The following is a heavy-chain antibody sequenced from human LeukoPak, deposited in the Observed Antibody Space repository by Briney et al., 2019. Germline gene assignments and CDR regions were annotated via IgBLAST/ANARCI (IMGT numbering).Heavy chain of an antibody. CDR3: ARTVAATSGLFSLGY. CDR1: GDSISNSNW. V-gene: IGHV4/OR15-8*02. D-gene: IGHD6-19*01. CDR2: ISHSGNI. Sequence: KPSETLSLTCDVSGDSISNSNWWSWVRQPPGKGLEWVGEISHSGNINYNPSLKSRVIISMDKSKNHFSLKLNSITAADTAVYYCARTVAATSGLFSLGYWGQGTLVTASS. J-gene: IGHJ4*02.